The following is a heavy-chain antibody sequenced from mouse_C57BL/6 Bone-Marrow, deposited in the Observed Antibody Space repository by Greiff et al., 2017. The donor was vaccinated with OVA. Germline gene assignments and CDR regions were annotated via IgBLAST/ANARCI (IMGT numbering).Heavy chain of an antibody. CDR3: ARFLWDY. CDR1: GFTFSSYG. J-gene: IGHJ2*01. D-gene: IGHD1-1*02. Sequence: EVKLVESGGDLVKPGGSLKLSCAASGFTFSSYGMSWVRQTPDKRLEWVATISSGGSYTYYPSSVKGRFTISRDNAKNTLYLQMSSLKSEDTAMYYCARFLWDYWGQGTTLTVSS. V-gene: IGHV5-6*01. CDR2: ISSGGSYT.